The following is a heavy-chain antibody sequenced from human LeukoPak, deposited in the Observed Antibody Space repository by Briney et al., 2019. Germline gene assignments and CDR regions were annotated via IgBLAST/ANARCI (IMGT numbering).Heavy chain of an antibody. Sequence: GGSLRLSCAGSGFTFTGYWMHWVRQAPGKGLVWISRIYSDGRSLTYADSVKGRFTISRDNAKNMLYLQMNSLRAEDTAVYYCARGRGLGELAVASFDSWGQGTLVTVSS. CDR2: IYSDGRSL. CDR1: GFTFTGYW. CDR3: ARGRGLGELAVASFDS. D-gene: IGHD6-19*01. V-gene: IGHV3-74*03. J-gene: IGHJ4*02.